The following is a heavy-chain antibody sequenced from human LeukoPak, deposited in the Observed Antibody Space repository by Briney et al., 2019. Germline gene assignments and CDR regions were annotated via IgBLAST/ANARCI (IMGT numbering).Heavy chain of an antibody. V-gene: IGHV3-30-3*01. CDR2: ISYDGSNK. Sequence: GGSLRLSCAASGFTFSSYAMHWVRQAPGKGLEWVAVISYDGSNKYYADSVKGRFTISRDNSKNTLYLQMNSLRAEDTAIYYCATRGRHYFDYWGQGTPVTVSS. D-gene: IGHD3-10*01. J-gene: IGHJ4*02. CDR3: ATRGRHYFDY. CDR1: GFTFSSYA.